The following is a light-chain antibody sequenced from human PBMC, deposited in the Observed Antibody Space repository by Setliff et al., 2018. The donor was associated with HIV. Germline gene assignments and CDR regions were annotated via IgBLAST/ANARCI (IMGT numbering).Light chain of an antibody. CDR2: EVS. CDR3: SSYASTSYARSSIYV. Sequence: SVLAQPPSVSGSPGQSVTISCTGTSSDVGSYNRVAWYQQTPGTAPKLMIYEVSNRPSGVPDRFSGSKSGNTASLTISGLQAEDEADYYCSSYASTSYARSSIYVFGTGTKVTVL. CDR1: SSDVGSYNR. V-gene: IGLV2-18*02. J-gene: IGLJ1*01.